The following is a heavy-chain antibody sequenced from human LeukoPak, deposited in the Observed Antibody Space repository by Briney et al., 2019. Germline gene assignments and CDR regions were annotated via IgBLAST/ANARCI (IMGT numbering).Heavy chain of an antibody. CDR2: INHSGGT. D-gene: IGHD6-6*01. V-gene: IGHV4-34*01. CDR3: ARGGSSSSSRHYYYYYGMDV. CDR1: GGSFSGYY. Sequence: SETLSLTCAVYGGSFSGYYWSWIRQPPGKGLEWIGEINHSGGTNYNPSLKSRVTISVDTSKNQFSLKLSSVTAADTAVYYCARGGSSSSSRHYYYYYGMDVWGQGTTVTVSS. J-gene: IGHJ6*02.